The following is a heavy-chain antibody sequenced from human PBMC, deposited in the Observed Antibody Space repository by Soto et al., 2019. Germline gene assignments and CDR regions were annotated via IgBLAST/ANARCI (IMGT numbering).Heavy chain of an antibody. Sequence: SETLSLTCTASGGSISSYYWSWIRQPPGKGLEWIGYIYYSGSTNYNPSLKSRVTISVDTSKNQFSLKLSSVTAADTAVYYCARLLPPSAYYYYYGMDVWGQGTTVTVSS. CDR3: ARLLPPSAYYYYYGMDV. J-gene: IGHJ6*02. CDR1: GGSISSYY. CDR2: IYYSGST. V-gene: IGHV4-59*01.